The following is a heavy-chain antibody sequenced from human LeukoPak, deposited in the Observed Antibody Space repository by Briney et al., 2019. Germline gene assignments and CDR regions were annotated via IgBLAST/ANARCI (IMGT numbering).Heavy chain of an antibody. CDR2: IYYSGST. Sequence: SETLTLTCTVSGGSLSSYYWSWLRQPPGKGLEWIGYIYYSGSTNYNPSLKSRVTISVDTSKNQFSLKLSSVTAADTAVYYCARKRRDGYNLGYFDYWGQGTLVTVSS. J-gene: IGHJ4*02. D-gene: IGHD5-24*01. CDR3: ARKRRDGYNLGYFDY. CDR1: GGSLSSYY. V-gene: IGHV4-59*08.